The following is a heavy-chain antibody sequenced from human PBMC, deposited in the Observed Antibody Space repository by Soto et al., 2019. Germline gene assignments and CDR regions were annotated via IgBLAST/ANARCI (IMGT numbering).Heavy chain of an antibody. D-gene: IGHD1-7*01. V-gene: IGHV4-4*07. J-gene: IGHJ4*02. CDR1: GGSISSYY. CDR2: IYTSGST. Sequence: QVQLQESGPGLVKPSETLSLTCTVSGGSISSYYWSWIRQPAGKGLEWIGRIYTSGSTNYNPSLKSRVTMAEYTSKNQFALKLSSVTAADTAVYYCARGELELRYYFDYWGQGTLVTVSS. CDR3: ARGELELRYYFDY.